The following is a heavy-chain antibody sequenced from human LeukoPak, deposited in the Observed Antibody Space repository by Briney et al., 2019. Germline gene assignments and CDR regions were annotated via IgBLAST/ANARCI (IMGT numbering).Heavy chain of an antibody. J-gene: IGHJ3*02. V-gene: IGHV3-33*01. Sequence: GGSLRLSCAASGFTFSNYGMHWVRQAPGKGLEWVTIIWYDGSNKYYADSVKGRFTISRDNSKNTLFLQMNSLRAEDTAVYYCARDKLTGNAFDIWGQGTMVTVSS. CDR2: IWYDGSNK. CDR1: GFTFSNYG. CDR3: ARDKLTGNAFDI. D-gene: IGHD3-10*01.